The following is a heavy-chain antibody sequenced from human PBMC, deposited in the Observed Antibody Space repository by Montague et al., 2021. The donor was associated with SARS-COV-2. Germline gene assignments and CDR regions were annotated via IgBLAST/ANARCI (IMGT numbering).Heavy chain of an antibody. CDR3: ANFAVSGTKADY. V-gene: IGHV6-1*01. Sequence: HDYAISVKSRIIINPDTSKNQFSLQLNSVTPEDTAVYYCANFAVSGTKADYWGQGFLVTVSS. J-gene: IGHJ4*02. D-gene: IGHD2/OR15-2a*01. CDR2: H.